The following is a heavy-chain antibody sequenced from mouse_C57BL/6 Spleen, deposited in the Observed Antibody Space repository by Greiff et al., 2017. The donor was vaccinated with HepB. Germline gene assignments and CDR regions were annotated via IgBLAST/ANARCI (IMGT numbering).Heavy chain of an antibody. Sequence: EVNVVESGGGLVQPGGSLSLSCAASGFTFTDYYMSWVRQPPGKALEWLGFIRNKANGYTTEYSASVKGRFTISRDNSQSILYLQMNALRAEDSATYYCARYGNYEFAYWGQGTLVTVSA. CDR1: GFTFTDYY. V-gene: IGHV7-3*01. D-gene: IGHD2-1*01. CDR3: ARYGNYEFAY. CDR2: IRNKANGYTT. J-gene: IGHJ3*01.